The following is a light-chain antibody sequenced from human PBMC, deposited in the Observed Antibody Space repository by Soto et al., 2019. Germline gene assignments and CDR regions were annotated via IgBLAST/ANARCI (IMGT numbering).Light chain of an antibody. Sequence: QSVLTRPASVSGSPGQAIAISCTGTFSDVGGYDYVSWYQQHPDKAPKLMIYEVTKRPSGVSNRFSGSKSGNTASLTISGLQPEDEADYYCSSHTSGSTRVFGSGTKVT. J-gene: IGLJ1*01. V-gene: IGLV2-14*01. CDR1: FSDVGGYDY. CDR3: SSHTSGSTRV. CDR2: EVT.